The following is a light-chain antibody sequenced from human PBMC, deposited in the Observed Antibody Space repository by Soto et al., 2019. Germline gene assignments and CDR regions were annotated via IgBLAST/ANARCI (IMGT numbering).Light chain of an antibody. CDR3: QQQHNSQSGGIT. J-gene: IGKJ5*01. CDR2: DAS. Sequence: EIVLTQSPATLSLSPGERATLSCRASQSVSSYLAWYQQKPGQAPRLLIYDASNRATGIPARVSGSGSGTDFTLTISILDPEDFEFDYCQQQHNSQSGGITFGHGTRLDIK. V-gene: IGKV3-11*01. CDR1: QSVSSY.